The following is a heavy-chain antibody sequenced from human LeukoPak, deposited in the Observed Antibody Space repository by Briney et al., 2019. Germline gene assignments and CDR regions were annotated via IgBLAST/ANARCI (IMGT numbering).Heavy chain of an antibody. V-gene: IGHV1-69*01. CDR2: IIPIFGTA. CDR1: GGTFSSYA. D-gene: IGHD2-21*02. Sequence: ASVKVSCKASGGTFSSYAISWVRQAPGQGLEWMGGIIPIFGTANYAQKFQDRVTITADESTSTAYMELSSLRSEDTAVYYCARYCGGDCYSGFDYWGQGTLVTVSS. J-gene: IGHJ4*02. CDR3: ARYCGGDCYSGFDY.